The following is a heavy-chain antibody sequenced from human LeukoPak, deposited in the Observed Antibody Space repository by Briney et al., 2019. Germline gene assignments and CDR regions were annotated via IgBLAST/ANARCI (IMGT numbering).Heavy chain of an antibody. D-gene: IGHD1-26*01. V-gene: IGHV4-38-2*02. CDR2: IYHSGST. CDR3: ASAHISGSYWEDAFDI. CDR1: GYSISSGYY. J-gene: IGHJ3*02. Sequence: SETLSLTCTVSGYSISSGYYWGWIRQPPGKGLEWIGSIYHSGSTYYNPSLKSRVTISVDTSKNRFSLKLSSVTAADTAVYYCASAHISGSYWEDAFDIWGQGTMVTVSS.